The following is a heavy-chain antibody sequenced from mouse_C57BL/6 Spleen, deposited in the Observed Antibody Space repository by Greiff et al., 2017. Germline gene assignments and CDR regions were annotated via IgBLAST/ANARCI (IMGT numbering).Heavy chain of an antibody. CDR2: ISGGGGNT. CDR1: GFTFSSYT. D-gene: IGHD1-1*01. V-gene: IGHV5-9*01. J-gene: IGHJ2*01. CDR3: ARRGDYYGSSYPYYFDY. Sequence: EVKLQESGGGLVKPGGSLKLSCAASGFTFSSYTMSWVRQTPEKRLEWVATISGGGGNTYYPDRVKGRFTISRDNAKNTLYLHMSSLRSEDTALYYCARRGDYYGSSYPYYFDYWGQGTTLTVSS.